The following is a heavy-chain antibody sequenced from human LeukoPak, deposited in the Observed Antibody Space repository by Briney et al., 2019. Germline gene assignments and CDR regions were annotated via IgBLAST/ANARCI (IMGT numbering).Heavy chain of an antibody. J-gene: IGHJ4*02. D-gene: IGHD3-3*01. CDR1: GFIFSNYG. Sequence: GGSLRLSCAASGFIFSNYGMNWVRQAPGKGLEWVAPISASGSGTSYADSVRGRFTIARDNSKSTTYLQMNSLRAEDTAVFYCAKGLYLRDLWSGYFDYWGQGIPVTVSS. CDR3: AKGLYLRDLWSGYFDY. CDR2: ISASGSGT. V-gene: IGHV3-23*01.